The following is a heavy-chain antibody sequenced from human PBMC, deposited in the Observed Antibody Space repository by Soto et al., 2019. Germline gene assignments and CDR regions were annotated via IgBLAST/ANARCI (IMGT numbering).Heavy chain of an antibody. CDR2: INQDGSER. J-gene: IGHJ6*02. Sequence: AGGSLRLSCVASGFTFTNYWMTWVRQAPGKGLEWVANINQDGSERTHVDSVKGRFTVSRDNAKNSLYLEMNRLRAEDTAVYYCARGDIVVVVAAGGMDVWGQGTTVTV. CDR1: GFTFTNYW. V-gene: IGHV3-7*01. CDR3: ARGDIVVVVAAGGMDV. D-gene: IGHD2-15*01.